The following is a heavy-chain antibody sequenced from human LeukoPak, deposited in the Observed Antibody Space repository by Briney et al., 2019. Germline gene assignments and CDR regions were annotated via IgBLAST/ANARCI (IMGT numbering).Heavy chain of an antibody. J-gene: IGHJ5*02. CDR1: GYKFIDFG. CDR2: ISGYNGKT. D-gene: IGHD1-14*01. Sequence: AASVKVSCKASGYKFIDFGITWVRQAPGQGLEWMGWISGYNGKTNYAQKFQGRVTMTTDTSTSTVYLELRSLRSDDTAVYYCARWETGSWFDPWGQGTLVTISS. CDR3: ARWETGSWFDP. V-gene: IGHV1-18*01.